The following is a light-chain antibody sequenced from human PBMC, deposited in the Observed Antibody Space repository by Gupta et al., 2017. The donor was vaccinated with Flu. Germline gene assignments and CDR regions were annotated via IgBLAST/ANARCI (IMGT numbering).Light chain of an antibody. CDR1: QSVSNNY. CDR2: GAS. CDR3: QQYGSSSGT. V-gene: IGKV3-20*01. Sequence: ELVLTQSPGTLSLSPGEGATLSCRASQSVSNNYLAWYQQNPGQAPRLLIYGASSRATGIPDRFSGSGSGTDFTLIISRLEPEDCAVYYCQQYGSSSGTFGGGTKVEIK. J-gene: IGKJ4*01.